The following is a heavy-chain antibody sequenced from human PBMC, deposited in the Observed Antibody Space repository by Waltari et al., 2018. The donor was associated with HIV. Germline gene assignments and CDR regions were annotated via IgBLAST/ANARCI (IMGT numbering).Heavy chain of an antibody. D-gene: IGHD6-13*01. V-gene: IGHV1-2*06. Sequence: QVQLVQSGAEVKKPGASVKLSCKASGYTFTGSYMPWVLQAPGQGLEWMGRINPNSGGTNYAQKFQGRVTMTRDTSISTAYMELSRLRSDDTAVYYCAREGPQQLVLYYGMDVWGQGTTVTVSS. CDR1: GYTFTGSY. CDR3: AREGPQQLVLYYGMDV. CDR2: INPNSGGT. J-gene: IGHJ6*02.